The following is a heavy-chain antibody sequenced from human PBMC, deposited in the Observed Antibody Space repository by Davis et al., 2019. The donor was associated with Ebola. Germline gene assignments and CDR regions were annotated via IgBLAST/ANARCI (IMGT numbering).Heavy chain of an antibody. D-gene: IGHD1-1*01. CDR1: GFTFSSYS. J-gene: IGHJ4*02. CDR2: ISSSSSYI. CDR3: ARAGRSTWRDFDH. Sequence: PGGSLRLSCAASGFTFSSYSMNWVRQAPGKGLEWVSSISSSSSYIYYADSVKGRFTISRDNAKNSLYLQMNSLRAEDTAVYYCARAGRSTWRDFDHWGQGTLVTVSS. V-gene: IGHV3-21*01.